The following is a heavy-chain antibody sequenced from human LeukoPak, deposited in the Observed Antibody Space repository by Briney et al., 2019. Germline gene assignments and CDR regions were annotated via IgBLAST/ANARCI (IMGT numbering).Heavy chain of an antibody. CDR2: MSYDGSNK. V-gene: IGHV3-30-3*01. D-gene: IGHD1-1*01. CDR1: GFTFSSYA. CDR3: ARAPPTHYKEYYFDY. J-gene: IGHJ4*02. Sequence: GRSLRLSCAASGFTFSSYAMHWVRQAPGKGLEWVAVMSYDGSNKYYADSVKGRFTISRDNSKNTLYLQMNSLRAEDTAVYYCARAPPTHYKEYYFDYWGQGTLVTVSS.